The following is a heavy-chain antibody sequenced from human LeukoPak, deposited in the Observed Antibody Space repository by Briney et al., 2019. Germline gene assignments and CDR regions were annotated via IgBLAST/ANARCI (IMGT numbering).Heavy chain of an antibody. V-gene: IGHV3-21*01. CDR1: GFTFSTYS. CDR2: ISSSSSYI. J-gene: IGHJ4*02. Sequence: GGSLRLSCAASGFTFSTYSMNWVRQAPGKGLEWVSSISSSSSYIHYADSVKGRFTISRDNAKNSLFLQMNSLRAEDTAVYYCARGRLDAGSFDYWGQGTLVTVSS. D-gene: IGHD3-10*01. CDR3: ARGRLDAGSFDY.